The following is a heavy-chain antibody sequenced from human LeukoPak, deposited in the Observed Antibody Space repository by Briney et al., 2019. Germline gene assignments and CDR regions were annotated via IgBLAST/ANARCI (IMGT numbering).Heavy chain of an antibody. CDR2: IYHSGST. CDR3: AREQLDSSGWYGLLAFDI. Sequence: SETLSLTCTVSGYSISSGYYWGWIRQPPGKGLEWIGSIYHSGSTYYNPSLKSRVTISVDTSKNQFSLKLSSVTAADTAVYYCAREQLDSSGWYGLLAFDIWGQGTMVTVSS. D-gene: IGHD6-19*01. V-gene: IGHV4-38-2*02. CDR1: GYSISSGYY. J-gene: IGHJ3*02.